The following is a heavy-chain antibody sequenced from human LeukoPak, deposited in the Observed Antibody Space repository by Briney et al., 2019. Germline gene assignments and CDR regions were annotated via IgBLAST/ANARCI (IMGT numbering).Heavy chain of an antibody. Sequence: ASVKVSCKASGYTFTSYAMHWVRQAPGQGLEWMGWINPNSGGTNYAQKFQGRVTMTRDTSISTAYMELSRLRSDDTAVYYCARAPPSSRPYYYYYYYMDVWGKGTTVTVSS. J-gene: IGHJ6*03. CDR3: ARAPPSSRPYYYYYYYMDV. V-gene: IGHV1-2*02. CDR2: INPNSGGT. D-gene: IGHD6-13*01. CDR1: GYTFTSYA.